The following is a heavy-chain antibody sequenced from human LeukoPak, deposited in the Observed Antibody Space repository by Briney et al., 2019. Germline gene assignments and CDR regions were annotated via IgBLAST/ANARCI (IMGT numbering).Heavy chain of an antibody. CDR1: GYTFTSYG. CDR2: ISAYNGNT. J-gene: IGHJ4*02. CDR3: AREAGMYRYYDSSGYSTPFGY. D-gene: IGHD3-22*01. Sequence: ASVKVSCKASGYTFTSYGISWVRQAPGQGLEWMGWISAYNGNTNYAQKLQGRVTMTTDTSTSTAYMELRSLRSEDTAVYYCAREAGMYRYYDSSGYSTPFGYWGQGTLVTVSS. V-gene: IGHV1-18*01.